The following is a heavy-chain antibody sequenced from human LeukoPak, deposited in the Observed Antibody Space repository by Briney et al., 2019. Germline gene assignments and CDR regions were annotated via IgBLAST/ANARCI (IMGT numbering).Heavy chain of an antibody. J-gene: IGHJ4*02. Sequence: SETLSLTCTVSGGSISSYYWSWIRQPPGMGLEWIGYIYYSGSTTYNASLKSRVIISVDTSKNQFSLKLSSVTAADTAVYYCARGATRGDYWGQGTLVTVSS. CDR2: IYYSGST. CDR1: GGSISSYY. V-gene: IGHV4-59*01. CDR3: ARGATRGDY.